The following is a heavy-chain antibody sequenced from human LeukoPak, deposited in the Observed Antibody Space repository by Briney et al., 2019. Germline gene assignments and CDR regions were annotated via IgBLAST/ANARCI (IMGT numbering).Heavy chain of an antibody. Sequence: GGSLRLSCAASGFTFSTYAMNWVRQAPGKGLEWVSTISGSARTTFYADSVKGRSTISRDNSENTLYLQMNSLRAEDTAVYYCAKATGYLLWGQGTLVIVSS. D-gene: IGHD1-14*01. V-gene: IGHV3-23*01. CDR1: GFTFSTYA. CDR2: ISGSARTT. J-gene: IGHJ4*02. CDR3: AKATGYLL.